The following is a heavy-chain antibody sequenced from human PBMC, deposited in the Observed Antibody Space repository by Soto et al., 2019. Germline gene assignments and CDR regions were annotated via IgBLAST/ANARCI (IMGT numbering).Heavy chain of an antibody. CDR2: ISYDGSNK. CDR1: GFTFRSYG. D-gene: IGHD2-15*01. J-gene: IGHJ5*01. V-gene: IGHV3-30*18. Sequence: QVHLVESGGGVVQPGGSLRLSCAASGFTFRSYGIHWVRQAPGKGLEWVSVISYDGSNKYYGDSVKGRFTISRDNSKNTLYLQMNSLRAEDTAVYYCAKDAKYEEIVVVVGGWVDSWGQGTLVTVSS. CDR3: AKDAKYEEIVVVVGGWVDS.